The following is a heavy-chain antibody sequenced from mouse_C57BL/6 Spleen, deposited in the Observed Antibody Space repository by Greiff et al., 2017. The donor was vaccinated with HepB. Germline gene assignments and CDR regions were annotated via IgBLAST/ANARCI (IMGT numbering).Heavy chain of an antibody. CDR3: ARDTGFPYYFDY. Sequence: EVKLMESEGGLVQPGSSMKLSCTASGFTFSDYYMAWVRQVPEKGLEWVANINYDGSSTYYLDSLKSRFIISRDNAKNILYLQMSSLKSEDTATYYCARDTGFPYYFDYWGQGTTLTVSS. D-gene: IGHD1-1*01. CDR2: INYDGSST. V-gene: IGHV5-16*01. J-gene: IGHJ2*01. CDR1: GFTFSDYY.